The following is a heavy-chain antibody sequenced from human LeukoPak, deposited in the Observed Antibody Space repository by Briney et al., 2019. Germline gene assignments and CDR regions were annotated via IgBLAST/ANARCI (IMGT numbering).Heavy chain of an antibody. CDR3: AGRRGFDP. Sequence: GGSLRLSCAASGLTVSSYSMNWVRQAPGKGLEWVSSISSSSTYIYYADSVKGRFTISRDNAKNTLYLQMNSLRPEDTAVYYCAGRRGFDPWGQGTLVTVSS. J-gene: IGHJ5*02. CDR1: GLTVSSYS. V-gene: IGHV3-21*01. CDR2: ISSSSTYI.